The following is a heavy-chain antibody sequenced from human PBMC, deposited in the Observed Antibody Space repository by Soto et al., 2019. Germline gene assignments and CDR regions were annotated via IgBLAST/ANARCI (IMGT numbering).Heavy chain of an antibody. CDR1: SDSISNYY. CDR3: ARLGHVYYYDSSGYREYFQH. D-gene: IGHD3-22*01. CDR2: IYYNGST. J-gene: IGHJ1*01. V-gene: IGHV4-59*01. Sequence: PSETLSLTCTVSSDSISNYYCSWFRQPPGKGLEWIGYIYYNGSTTYNPSLRSRVTISVDTSKNQFSLKLSSVTAADTAVYYCARLGHVYYYDSSGYREYFQHWGQGTLVTVSS.